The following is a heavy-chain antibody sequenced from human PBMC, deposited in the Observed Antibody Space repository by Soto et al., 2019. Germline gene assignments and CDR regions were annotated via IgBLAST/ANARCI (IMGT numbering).Heavy chain of an antibody. Sequence: QVQLQESGPGLVKPSQTLSLTCTVSGGSISSGGYYWSWIRQHPGKVLEWIGYIYYSGSTYYNPALKSRVTISVDTSTNQSSLKLSSVTGADTAVYYCASGSDPEYYYGMDVWGQGTTVTFSS. J-gene: IGHJ6*02. CDR3: ASGSDPEYYYGMDV. CDR1: GGSISSGGYY. V-gene: IGHV4-31*03. CDR2: IYYSGST.